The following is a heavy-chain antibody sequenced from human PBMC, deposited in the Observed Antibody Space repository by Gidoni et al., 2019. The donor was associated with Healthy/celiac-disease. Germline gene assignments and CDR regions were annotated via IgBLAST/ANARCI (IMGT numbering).Heavy chain of an antibody. V-gene: IGHV3-48*03. D-gene: IGHD2-21*02. Sequence: EVQLVESGGGLVQPAGSLRLSCAASGLTFSSSEMNWVRQAPGKGLEWVSNISSSGRTIDYADSVKSRLTISRDNAKNSLYLQMNSLRAEDTAVYYCARQGDPYYYYDYGMDVWGQGTTVTVSS. J-gene: IGHJ6*02. CDR2: ISSSGRTI. CDR1: GLTFSSSE. CDR3: ARQGDPYYYYDYGMDV.